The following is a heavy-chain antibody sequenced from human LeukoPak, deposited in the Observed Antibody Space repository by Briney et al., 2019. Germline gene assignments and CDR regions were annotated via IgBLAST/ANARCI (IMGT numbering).Heavy chain of an antibody. J-gene: IGHJ5*02. CDR1: GFTFSSYS. CDR2: ISSSSTT. D-gene: IGHD2-15*01. Sequence: GGSLRLSCAASGFTFSSYSMNWVRQAPGKGLEWVSYISSSSTTYYADSVKGRFTISRDNAKNSLYLQMNSLRDEDTAVYYCARDKIRRGYCSGGSCYSDSAWGQGTLVTVSS. CDR3: ARDKIRRGYCSGGSCYSDSA. V-gene: IGHV3-48*02.